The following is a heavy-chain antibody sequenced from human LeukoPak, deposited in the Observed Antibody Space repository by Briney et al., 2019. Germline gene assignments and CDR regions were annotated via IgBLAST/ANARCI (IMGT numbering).Heavy chain of an antibody. CDR3: ARDQGIAAAGWGYFDY. CDR2: IYFGGST. J-gene: IGHJ4*02. Sequence: GGSLRLSCAASGFXVSSNYISWVRQAPGKGLEWVAVIYFGGSTYYADSVQGRFTISRDNSKNTLYLQMNSLRAEDTAVYYCARDQGIAAAGWGYFDYWGRGTLVTVSS. CDR1: GFXVSSNY. D-gene: IGHD6-13*01. V-gene: IGHV3-53*01.